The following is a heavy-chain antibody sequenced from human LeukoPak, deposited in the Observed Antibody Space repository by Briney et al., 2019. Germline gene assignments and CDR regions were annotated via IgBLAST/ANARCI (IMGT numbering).Heavy chain of an antibody. Sequence: SETLSLTCAVYGGSFSGYYWSWIRQPPGKGLEWIGEINHSGSTNYNPSLKSRVTISVDTSKNQFSLKLSSVTAADTAVYYCASRTYYDFWSGYYKSEYYFDYWGQGTLVTVSS. V-gene: IGHV4-34*01. CDR1: GGSFSGYY. D-gene: IGHD3-3*01. CDR3: ASRTYYDFWSGYYKSEYYFDY. J-gene: IGHJ4*02. CDR2: INHSGST.